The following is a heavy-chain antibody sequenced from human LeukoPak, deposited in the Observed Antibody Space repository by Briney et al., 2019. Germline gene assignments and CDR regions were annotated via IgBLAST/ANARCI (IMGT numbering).Heavy chain of an antibody. V-gene: IGHV3-74*01. CDR1: GFSFSSYW. J-gene: IGHJ5*02. Sequence: AGTLTLSCAASGFSFSSYWMHWVRQPPGKGLVWVGLIKSDGSHTGYAHSAKRRFTISRDNAKNTLYLQMNSLRAEDTAVYYCARDPHSGYDNWFDRWGQGTLVTVSS. CDR2: IKSDGSHT. CDR3: ARDPHSGYDNWFDR. D-gene: IGHD5-12*01.